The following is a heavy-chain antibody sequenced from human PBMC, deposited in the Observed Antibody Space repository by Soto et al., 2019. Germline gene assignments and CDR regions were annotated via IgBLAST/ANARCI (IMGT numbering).Heavy chain of an antibody. Sequence: EVQLVESGGGLVQPGRSLRLSCAASGFTFDDYAMHWVRQAPGKGLEWVSGISWNSGSIGYADSVKGRFTISRDNAKNSLYLQMNSLRAEDTALYYCAKDTGFGVAGAVYFDYWGQGTLVTVSS. V-gene: IGHV3-9*01. J-gene: IGHJ4*02. CDR2: ISWNSGSI. CDR1: GFTFDDYA. CDR3: AKDTGFGVAGAVYFDY. D-gene: IGHD3-16*01.